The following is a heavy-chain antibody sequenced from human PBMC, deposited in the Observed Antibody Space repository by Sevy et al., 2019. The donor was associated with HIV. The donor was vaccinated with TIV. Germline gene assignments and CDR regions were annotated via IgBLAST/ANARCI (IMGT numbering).Heavy chain of an antibody. J-gene: IGHJ5*02. D-gene: IGHD6-13*01. Sequence: SETLSLTCAVSGGSISSGGYSWSWIRQPPGKGLEWIGYIYHSWSTYYNPSLKSRVTISVDRSKNQFSLKLSSVTAADTAVYYCARVVRAAAGTLWWFDPWGQGTLVTVSS. CDR3: ARVVRAAAGTLWWFDP. V-gene: IGHV4-30-2*01. CDR1: GGSISSGGYS. CDR2: IYHSWST.